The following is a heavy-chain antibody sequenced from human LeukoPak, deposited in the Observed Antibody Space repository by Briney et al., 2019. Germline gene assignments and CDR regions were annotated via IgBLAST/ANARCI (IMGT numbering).Heavy chain of an antibody. Sequence: GGSLRLSCAASGFTFTNYAMNWVRQAPWKGLEWVSGISGSGDSTYYADSVKGRFTISRDNSKNTLYLQMNSLRVDDTAVYYCAKPPLHYDSYWYTYYLDYWGQGTLVTVSS. D-gene: IGHD1-26*01. V-gene: IGHV3-23*01. J-gene: IGHJ4*02. CDR1: GFTFTNYA. CDR2: ISGSGDST. CDR3: AKPPLHYDSYWYTYYLDY.